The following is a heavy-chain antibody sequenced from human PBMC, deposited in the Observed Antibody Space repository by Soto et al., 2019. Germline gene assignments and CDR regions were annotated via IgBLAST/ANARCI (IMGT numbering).Heavy chain of an antibody. Sequence: GGSLRLSCAAGFTISSFWMSWVRQAPGKGLEWVANIKQDGSEKYYVDSVKGRFTISRDNAKNSLYLQMNSLRAEDTAVYYCARGVVPAPMWRYYYYYMDVWGKGTTVTVSS. CDR1: GFTISSFW. D-gene: IGHD2-2*01. V-gene: IGHV3-7*01. CDR2: IKQDGSEK. CDR3: ARGVVPAPMWRYYYYYMDV. J-gene: IGHJ6*03.